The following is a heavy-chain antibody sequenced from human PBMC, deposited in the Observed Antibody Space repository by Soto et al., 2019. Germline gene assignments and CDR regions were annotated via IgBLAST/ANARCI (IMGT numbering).Heavy chain of an antibody. CDR3: ARGSVDSSSSVLYYYYMDV. J-gene: IGHJ6*03. CDR1: GGSFSGYY. V-gene: IGHV4-34*01. Sequence: SETLSLTCAVYGGSFSGYYWSWIRQPPGKGLEWIGEINHSGSTNYNPSLKSRVTISVDTSKNQFSLKLSSVTAADTAVYYCARGSVDSSSSVLYYYYMDVWGKGTTVTVSS. CDR2: INHSGST. D-gene: IGHD6-6*01.